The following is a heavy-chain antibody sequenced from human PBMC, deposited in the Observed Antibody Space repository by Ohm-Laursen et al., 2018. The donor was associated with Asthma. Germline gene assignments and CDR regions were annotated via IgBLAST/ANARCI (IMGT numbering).Heavy chain of an antibody. V-gene: IGHV3-30*19. CDR3: ARDRKWLSLGNANYFDY. D-gene: IGHD6-19*01. J-gene: IGHJ4*02. Sequence: LRLSCAASGFTFSSYGMHWVRQAPGKGLEWVAVISYDGSNKYYADSVKGRFTISRDNSKNTLYLQMDSLRAEDTAVYYCARDRKWLSLGNANYFDYWGQGTLVTVSS. CDR2: ISYDGSNK. CDR1: GFTFSSYG.